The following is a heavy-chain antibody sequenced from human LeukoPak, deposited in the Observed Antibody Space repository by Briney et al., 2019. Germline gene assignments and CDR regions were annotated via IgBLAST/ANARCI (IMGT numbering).Heavy chain of an antibody. V-gene: IGHV1-69*13. D-gene: IGHD3-9*01. CDR3: ARVFVFDWSIDP. J-gene: IGHJ5*02. Sequence: GASVKVSCKASGGTFSSYAISWVRQAPGQGLERMGGIIPIFGTANYAQKFQGRVTITADESTSTAYMELSSLRSEDTAVYYCARVFVFDWSIDPWGQGTLVTVSS. CDR1: GGTFSSYA. CDR2: IIPIFGTA.